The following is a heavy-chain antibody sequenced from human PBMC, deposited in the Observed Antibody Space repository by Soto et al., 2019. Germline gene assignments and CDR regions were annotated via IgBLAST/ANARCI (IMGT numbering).Heavy chain of an antibody. CDR3: AREGSGVTAIPGYGMDV. D-gene: IGHD2-21*02. Sequence: PWGSLRLSCAASGFTFSSYAMHWVRQAPGKGLEWVAVISYDGSNKYYADSVKGRFTISRDNSKNTLYLQMNSLRAEDTAVYYCAREGSGVTAIPGYGMDVWGQGTTVTVSS. CDR2: ISYDGSNK. V-gene: IGHV3-30-3*01. CDR1: GFTFSSYA. J-gene: IGHJ6*02.